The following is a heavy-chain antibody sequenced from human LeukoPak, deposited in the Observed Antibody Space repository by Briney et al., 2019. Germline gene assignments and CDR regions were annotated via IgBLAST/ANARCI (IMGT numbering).Heavy chain of an antibody. D-gene: IGHD6-6*01. CDR2: IYGAGAT. Sequence: GGSLRLSCAAHGLTVSSEDLAWVRQAPGKGLEWISVIYGAGATYYADSVEGRFTISRDTYNNALYLQMNSLRVEDTAVYHCARLLPASRHYFDYWGRGTPVTVSS. J-gene: IGHJ4*02. CDR1: GLTVSSED. CDR3: ARLLPASRHYFDY. V-gene: IGHV3-53*01.